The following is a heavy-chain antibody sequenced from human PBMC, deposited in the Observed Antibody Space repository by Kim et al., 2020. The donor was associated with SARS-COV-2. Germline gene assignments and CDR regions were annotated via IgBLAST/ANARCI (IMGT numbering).Heavy chain of an antibody. V-gene: IGHV3-33*05. J-gene: IGHJ6*02. Sequence: GGSLRLSCAAYGFTFSSYGMHWVRQAPGKGLEWVAVISYDGSNKYYADSVKGRFTISRDNSKNTLYLQMNSLRAEDTAVYYCARERGGIAAAGTLYYYGMDVWGQGTTVTVSS. D-gene: IGHD6-13*01. CDR3: ARERGGIAAAGTLYYYGMDV. CDR2: ISYDGSNK. CDR1: GFTFSSYG.